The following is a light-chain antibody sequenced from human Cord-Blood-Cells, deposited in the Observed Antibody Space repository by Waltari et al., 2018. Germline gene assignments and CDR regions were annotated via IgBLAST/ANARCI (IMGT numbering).Light chain of an antibody. Sequence: QSALTQPASVSGSPGQSITISCTGTSSDVGSYNLVSWYQQHPGKAPKLMIYEVSKRPSEVSNRFSGSKSGNTASLTISGLQAEDEADYYCCSYAGSSPPYVFGTGTKVTVL. CDR2: EVS. V-gene: IGLV2-23*02. J-gene: IGLJ1*01. CDR3: CSYAGSSPPYV. CDR1: SSDVGSYNL.